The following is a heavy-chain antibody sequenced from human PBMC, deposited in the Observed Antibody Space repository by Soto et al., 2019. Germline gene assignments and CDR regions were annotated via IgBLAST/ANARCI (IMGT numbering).Heavy chain of an antibody. CDR1: GYSFTTYG. D-gene: IGHD6-13*01. J-gene: IGHJ4*02. Sequence: VPLVQSGAELKKSGASVKVSCQTSGYSFTTYGTAWVRQAPGQGLEWIGWISAYSGHTNYAQDFQGRVTMTTDTSTSTDYMELRSLRSDDTAVYYCARGRGSSSSYDISHYFDSWCEGTPVTGST. CDR3: ARGRGSSSSYDISHYFDS. V-gene: IGHV1-18*01. CDR2: ISAYSGHT.